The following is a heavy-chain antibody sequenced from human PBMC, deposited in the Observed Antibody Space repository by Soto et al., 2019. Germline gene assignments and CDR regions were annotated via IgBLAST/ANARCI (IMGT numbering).Heavy chain of an antibody. CDR2: IVPIYRTA. D-gene: IGHD6-13*01. CDR1: GGTFSSYR. CDR3: VRDSGAKLSSS. V-gene: IGHV1-69*13. J-gene: IGHJ4*02. Sequence: SVKVSCKASGGTFSSYRINWVRQAPGQGLEWMGGIVPIYRTADSAQEFQGRVTITADESARTAYMELRSLKSRDTAVYYCVRDSGAKLSSSWGQGTPVTVSS.